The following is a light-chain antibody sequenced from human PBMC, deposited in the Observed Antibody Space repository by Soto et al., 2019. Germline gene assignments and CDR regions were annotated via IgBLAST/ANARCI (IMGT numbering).Light chain of an antibody. J-gene: IGKJ1*01. CDR1: QTISSSY. CDR3: QQHDTSPWT. V-gene: IGKV3-20*01. CDR2: GAS. Sequence: EIVLTQSPGTLSLSPGERATLSCRASQTISSSYLAIAWYQQKPGQPPRLLIYGASSRATGIPDRFSGSGSATDVTLTISRLEPEDFAVYYCQQHDTSPWTFGQGTRVEIK.